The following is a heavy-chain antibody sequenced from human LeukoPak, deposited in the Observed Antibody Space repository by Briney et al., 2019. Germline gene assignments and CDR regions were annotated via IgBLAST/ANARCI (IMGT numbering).Heavy chain of an antibody. CDR2: IYYSGST. Sequence: PSETLSLTCTVSGGSLSSGDYYWRWLRQPPGKGLEWIGYIYYSGSTYYNPSLKSRVTISVDTSKNQFSLKLSSVTAADTAVYYCARVLSGTGYYSFAGGEKQFDYWGQGTLVTVSS. D-gene: IGHD3/OR15-3a*01. J-gene: IGHJ4*02. CDR1: GGSLSSGDYY. CDR3: ARVLSGTGYYSFAGGEKQFDY. V-gene: IGHV4-30-4*08.